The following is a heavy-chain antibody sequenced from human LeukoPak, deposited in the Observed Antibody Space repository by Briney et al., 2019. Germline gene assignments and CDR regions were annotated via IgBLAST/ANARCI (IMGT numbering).Heavy chain of an antibody. CDR2: IYYSGST. D-gene: IGHD6-19*01. Sequence: SETLSLTRTLSGGSLSSSSYYWGGIRPPPGKGLERVGSIYYSGSTYYNPSFKGRVNISVDTSKNLFSLKLRSVTAADTAVYYCARTGYSSGWYADNYFDYWGQGTLVTVSS. CDR3: ARTGYSSGWYADNYFDY. CDR1: GGSLSSSSYY. V-gene: IGHV4-39*01. J-gene: IGHJ4*02.